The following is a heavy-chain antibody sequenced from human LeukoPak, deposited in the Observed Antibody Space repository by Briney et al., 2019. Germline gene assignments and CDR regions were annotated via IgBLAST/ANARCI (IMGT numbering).Heavy chain of an antibody. CDR1: GGSIGNYY. CDR3: AREDPQTTVPEGLDV. CDR2: IYFSGTT. D-gene: IGHD4-17*01. Sequence: SGSLSLTCTVSGGSIGNYYWSWLRQPPGKGLEWIGYIYFSGTTNINPSLKSRVTISVDMSKNQFSLKLSSVTAADTAVYYCAREDPQTTVPEGLDVWGQGTTVTVSS. V-gene: IGHV4-59*01. J-gene: IGHJ6*02.